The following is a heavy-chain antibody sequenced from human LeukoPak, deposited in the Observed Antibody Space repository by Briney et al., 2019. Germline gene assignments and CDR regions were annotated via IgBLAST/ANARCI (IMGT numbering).Heavy chain of an antibody. J-gene: IGHJ4*02. V-gene: IGHV4-59*01. Sequence: SETLSLTCTVSGHSISNYYWNWIRQPPGGGLEWIGYLHYTRNTTYNPSLKSRVTISVDMSKNQFSLKLSSVTAADTAVYYCARGSRTNFGSNYFDSWGQGILVTVSS. CDR1: GHSISNYY. CDR2: LHYTRNT. D-gene: IGHD3-3*01. CDR3: ARGSRTNFGSNYFDS.